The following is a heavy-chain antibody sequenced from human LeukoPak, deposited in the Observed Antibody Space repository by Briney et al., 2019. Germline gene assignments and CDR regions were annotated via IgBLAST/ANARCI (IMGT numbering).Heavy chain of an antibody. D-gene: IGHD3-22*01. Sequence: SETLSLTCTVSGYSISSGFYWGWIRQPPGKGLEWIGSIYHSGSTYYNPSLKSRVTISVDTSKNQLSLKLSSVTAADTAVYYCARDWASSSWFKWGQGTLVTVSS. CDR1: GYSISSGFY. J-gene: IGHJ4*02. CDR2: IYHSGST. CDR3: ARDWASSSWFK. V-gene: IGHV4-38-2*02.